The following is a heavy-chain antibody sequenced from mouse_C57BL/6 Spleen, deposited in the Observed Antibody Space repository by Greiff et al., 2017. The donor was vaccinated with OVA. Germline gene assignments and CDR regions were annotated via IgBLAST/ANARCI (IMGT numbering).Heavy chain of an antibody. J-gene: IGHJ3*01. CDR1: GFNIKDYY. CDR3: ARITTVVAPAY. Sequence: VQLQQSGAELVKPGASVKLSCTASGFNIKDYYMHWVHQRPEQGLEWIGWIDPDDGDTKYAPTFQGKATITADTSSDTAYLQLSSLTSEDTAVDYCARITTVVAPAYWGQGTLVTVSA. D-gene: IGHD1-1*01. V-gene: IGHV14-2*01. CDR2: IDPDDGDT.